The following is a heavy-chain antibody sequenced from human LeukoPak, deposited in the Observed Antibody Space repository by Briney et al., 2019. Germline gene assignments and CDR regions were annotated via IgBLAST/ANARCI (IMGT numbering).Heavy chain of an antibody. CDR1: GGSFSAYY. V-gene: IGHV4-34*01. CDR3: ARSYSSGYYHLAEYFQH. J-gene: IGHJ1*01. CDR2: INHSGGT. Sequence: SETLSLTCAVYGGSFSAYYWGWIRQPPGKGLEWIGEINHSGGTNYNPSLKSRVTISVDTSKNQFSLKLSSVTAADTAVYYCARSYSSGYYHLAEYFQHWGQGTLVTVSS. D-gene: IGHD3-22*01.